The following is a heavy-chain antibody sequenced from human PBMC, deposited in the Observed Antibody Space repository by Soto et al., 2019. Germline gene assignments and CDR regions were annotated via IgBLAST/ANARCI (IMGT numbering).Heavy chain of an antibody. CDR1: GYTFNRHG. J-gene: IGHJ4*02. V-gene: IGHV1-18*04. D-gene: IGHD1-26*01. CDR2: ISGYNGDI. Sequence: QVHLVQSGGEVKKPGASVKVSCKASGYTFNRHGITWVRQAPGQGLEWMGWISGYNGDINYEQKFQGRVTLSSDTLTGTVYLELKSLRFDDTAVYYCARVRIVGAREIDFWGPGTLVTFSS. CDR3: ARVRIVGAREIDF.